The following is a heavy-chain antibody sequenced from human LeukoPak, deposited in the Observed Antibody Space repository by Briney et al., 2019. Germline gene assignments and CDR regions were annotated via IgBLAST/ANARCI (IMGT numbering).Heavy chain of an antibody. CDR1: GFTFSTFP. D-gene: IGHD3-22*01. Sequence: GGSLRLSCAASGFTFSTFPMHWVRQTPGKGLEWVALIQDDGATTNYADSVRGRFTISRDNSKSTVYLQMNSLKPDDTAVYYCATQSITLVVVISPFDYWGQGTLVTVSS. V-gene: IGHV3-30*02. CDR2: IQDDGATT. J-gene: IGHJ4*02. CDR3: ATQSITLVVVISPFDY.